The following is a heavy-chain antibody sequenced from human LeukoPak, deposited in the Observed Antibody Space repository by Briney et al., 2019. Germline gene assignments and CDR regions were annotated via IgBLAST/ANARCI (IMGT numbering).Heavy chain of an antibody. Sequence: LEASVKVSCKASGYTFTGYYMHWVRQAPGQGFEWMGWINPNSGGTNYAQKFQGRVTMTRDTSISTAYMELSRLRSDDTAVYYCAVLDVLLWFGEGWFDPWGQGTLVTVSS. CDR1: GYTFTGYY. D-gene: IGHD3-10*01. V-gene: IGHV1-2*03. CDR2: INPNSGGT. J-gene: IGHJ5*02. CDR3: AVLDVLLWFGEGWFDP.